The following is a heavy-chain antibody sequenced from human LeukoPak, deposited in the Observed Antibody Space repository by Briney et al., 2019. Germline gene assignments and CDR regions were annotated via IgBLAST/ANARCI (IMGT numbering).Heavy chain of an antibody. CDR1: GFTFDDYA. V-gene: IGHV3-9*03. J-gene: IGHJ4*02. Sequence: GGSLRLSCAASGFTFDDYAMHWVRQAPGKGLEWVSGISWNSGSIGYADSVKGRFTISRDNAKNSLYLQMNSLRAEDMALYYCAKDVGSSGFDYWGQGTLVTVSS. CDR3: AKDVGSSGFDY. D-gene: IGHD5-12*01. CDR2: ISWNSGSI.